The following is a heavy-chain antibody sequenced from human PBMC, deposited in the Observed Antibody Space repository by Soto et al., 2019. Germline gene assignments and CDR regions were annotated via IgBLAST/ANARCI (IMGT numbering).Heavy chain of an antibody. CDR3: AKGGSSWTEWFDP. J-gene: IGHJ5*02. Sequence: ASVKVSCKASGYPLTAKYLHWVRQAPGQGLEWMGWINPSSGGTKEAQKFRGRVTMTRDTSISAAYMELSRLTSDDAAVYYCAKGGSSWTEWFDPWGQGTLVTVSS. V-gene: IGHV1-2*02. CDR1: GYPLTAKY. D-gene: IGHD6-13*01. CDR2: INPSSGGT.